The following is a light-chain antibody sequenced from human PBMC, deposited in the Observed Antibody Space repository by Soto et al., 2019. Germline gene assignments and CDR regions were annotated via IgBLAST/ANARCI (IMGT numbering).Light chain of an antibody. CDR3: CSYAGSNTPYV. CDR1: SSDVGGYNL. V-gene: IGLV2-8*01. Sequence: QSALTQPPSASGSPGQSVTISCTGTSSDVGGYNLVSWYQQHPGKAPKLMIYGVTERPSGVPDRFSGSKSGNAAFLTVYGLQAEDEADYYCCSYAGSNTPYVFGTGTKLTVL. CDR2: GVT. J-gene: IGLJ1*01.